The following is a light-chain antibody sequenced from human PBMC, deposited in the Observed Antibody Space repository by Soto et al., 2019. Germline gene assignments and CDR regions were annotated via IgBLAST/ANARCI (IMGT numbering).Light chain of an antibody. J-gene: IGKJ5*01. Sequence: EIVMTQSPATLSVSPGERATLSCRASQRVSSNLAWYQQKPGQAPRLLIYGVSTRATGIPARFSGSGSGTEFTLTISSLQSEDFAVYYCQQYNNWPRNTFGQGTRLEIK. V-gene: IGKV3-15*01. CDR1: QRVSSN. CDR2: GVS. CDR3: QQYNNWPRNT.